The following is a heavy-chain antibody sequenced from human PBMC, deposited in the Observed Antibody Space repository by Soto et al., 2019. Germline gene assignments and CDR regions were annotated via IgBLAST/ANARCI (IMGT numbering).Heavy chain of an antibody. CDR1: GYPFTTYD. D-gene: IGHD6-19*01. V-gene: IGHV1-8*01. Sequence: QVQLVQSGAEVKKPGASVKVSCKASGYPFTTYDISWVRQAAGQGLEWMGWINLNSGHTDYAQRFQGRVTMTRNTSQSTAYMELTSLSSEVTAVYYCARGRGWRDYWGQGTLVTVSS. CDR3: ARGRGWRDY. CDR2: INLNSGHT. J-gene: IGHJ4*02.